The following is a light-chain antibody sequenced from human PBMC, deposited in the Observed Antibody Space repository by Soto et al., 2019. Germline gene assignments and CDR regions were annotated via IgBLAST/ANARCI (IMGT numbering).Light chain of an antibody. CDR1: QTISTY. CDR2: DAS. V-gene: IGKV1-5*01. J-gene: IGKJ1*01. CDR3: QQYNTSSWT. Sequence: DIQLTQSPSTLSASLGDRVTITCRASQTISTYLAWYQQKPGRAPKLLIYDASGLEGGVPSRFSGSGSGTEFTLTISSLQPEDFATYYCQQYNTSSWTFGQGTKVDIK.